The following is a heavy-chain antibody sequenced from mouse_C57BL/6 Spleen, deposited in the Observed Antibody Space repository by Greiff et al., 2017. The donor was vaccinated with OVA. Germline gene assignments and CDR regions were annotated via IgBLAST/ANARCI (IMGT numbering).Heavy chain of an antibody. CDR1: GFTFSSYG. V-gene: IGHV5-6*01. D-gene: IGHD2-1*01. CDR3: ARDYGNYDGGFDY. CDR2: ISSGGSYT. Sequence: DVQLVESGGDLVKPGGSLKLSCAASGFTFSSYGMSWVRQTPDKRLEWVATISSGGSYTYYPDSVKGRFTISRDNAKNTLYLQMSSLKSEDTAMYYCARDYGNYDGGFDYWGQGTTLTVSS. J-gene: IGHJ2*01.